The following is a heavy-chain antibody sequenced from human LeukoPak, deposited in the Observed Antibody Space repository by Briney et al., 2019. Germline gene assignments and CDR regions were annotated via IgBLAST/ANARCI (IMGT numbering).Heavy chain of an antibody. CDR2: IGTAGDT. V-gene: IGHV3-13*01. J-gene: IGHJ4*02. Sequence: GGSLRLSCAACGFTFSSYDMHWVRQATGKGLEWVSAIGTAGDTYYPGSVKGRFTISRDNAKNTLYLQMNSLRAEDTAVYYCARGPAANSGNYYVGDYWGQGTLVPVSS. D-gene: IGHD1-26*01. CDR1: GFTFSSYD. CDR3: ARGPAANSGNYYVGDY.